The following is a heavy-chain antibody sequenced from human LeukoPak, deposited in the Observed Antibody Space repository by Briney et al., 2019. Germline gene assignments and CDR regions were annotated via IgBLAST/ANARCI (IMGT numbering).Heavy chain of an antibody. CDR1: GGSISTSNYY. Sequence: SETLSLTCSVSGGSISTSNYYWGWIRQPPGKGLEWIGSIYYSGTTYNNPSLKSRVTMSVDTSKKQFSLKLSSVTAADTAVYYCTRLVYDSRGYYWFDCWGQGTLVTVSS. V-gene: IGHV4-39*01. CDR2: IYYSGTT. CDR3: TRLVYDSRGYYWFDC. D-gene: IGHD3-22*01. J-gene: IGHJ4*02.